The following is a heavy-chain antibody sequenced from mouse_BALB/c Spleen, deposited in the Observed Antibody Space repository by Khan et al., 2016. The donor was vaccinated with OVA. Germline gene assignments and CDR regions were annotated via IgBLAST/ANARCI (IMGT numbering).Heavy chain of an antibody. CDR3: ARLAYYYNSEGFTY. CDR2: INTRGHYT. D-gene: IGHD1-1*02. J-gene: IGHJ3*01. Sequence: EVELVESGGDLVKTGGSLKLSCAASGFTFSTYGMSWVRQTPDKRLEWVATINTRGHYTNYNDNVKGRFTISRDNAENTLYLQMTSLGSEDTAMKYCARLAYYYNSEGFTYWGQGTLLTVSA. V-gene: IGHV5-6*01. CDR1: GFTFSTYG.